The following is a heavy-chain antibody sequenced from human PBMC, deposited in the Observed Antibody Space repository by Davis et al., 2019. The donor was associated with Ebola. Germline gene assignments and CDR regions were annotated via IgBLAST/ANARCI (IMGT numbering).Heavy chain of an antibody. Sequence: GESLKISCAASGFTFDDYGMSWVRQAPGKGLEWVSGINWNGGSTGYADSVKGRFTISRDNAKNTLYLQMNSLRAEDTAVYYCARVVSPNVVSALDVWGQGTTVTVSS. CDR3: ARVVSPNVVSALDV. J-gene: IGHJ6*02. D-gene: IGHD2-21*01. CDR1: GFTFDDYG. V-gene: IGHV3-20*04. CDR2: INWNGGST.